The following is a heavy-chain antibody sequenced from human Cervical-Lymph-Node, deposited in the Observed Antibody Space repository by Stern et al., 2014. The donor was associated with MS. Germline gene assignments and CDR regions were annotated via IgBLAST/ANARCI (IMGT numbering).Heavy chain of an antibody. V-gene: IGHV4-59*08. Sequence: QVQLQESGPGLVKPSETLSLTCAVSGGSISSRYWGWIRQPPGKGLEWIGLISHSGDTKSNPSLKSPVTISTDKSKTQFPLKVPSVTAADTAVYYCARLSTAVDFWGQGTLVTVSS. CDR2: ISHSGDT. CDR3: ARLSTAVDF. J-gene: IGHJ4*02. CDR1: GGSISSRY.